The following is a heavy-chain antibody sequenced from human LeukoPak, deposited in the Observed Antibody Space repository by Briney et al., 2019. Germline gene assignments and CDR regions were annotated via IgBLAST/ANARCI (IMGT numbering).Heavy chain of an antibody. V-gene: IGHV4-59*08. CDR3: ARPHSSGWPYAFDI. D-gene: IGHD6-19*01. CDR1: GGSISSYY. Sequence: SETLSLTCTVSGGSISSYYWSWIRQPPGKGLEWIGYIYYSGSTNYNPSLKSRVTISVDTSKNQFSLKLSSVTAADTAVYYCARPHSSGWPYAFDIWGQGTMVTVSS. J-gene: IGHJ3*02. CDR2: IYYSGST.